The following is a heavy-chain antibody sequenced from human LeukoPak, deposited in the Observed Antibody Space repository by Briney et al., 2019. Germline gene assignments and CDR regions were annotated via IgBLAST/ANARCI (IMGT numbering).Heavy chain of an antibody. CDR3: VRAARYYWFDP. V-gene: IGHV4-61*01. CDR1: GDSFSSGSHY. Sequence: PSETLSLTCTVSGDSFSSGSHYWSWIRQPPGKELEWIGYIYYSGSTNYNPSLKSRVTISVDTSKNQFSLKLSSVTAADTAVYYCVRAARYYWFDPWGQGTLVTVSS. D-gene: IGHD1-14*01. CDR2: IYYSGST. J-gene: IGHJ5*02.